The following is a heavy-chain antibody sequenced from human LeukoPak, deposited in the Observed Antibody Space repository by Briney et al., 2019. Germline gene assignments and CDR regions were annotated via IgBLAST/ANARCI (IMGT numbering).Heavy chain of an antibody. Sequence: SETLSLTCAVYGGSFSGYYWSWIRQPPGKGLEWIGEINHSGSTNYNPSLKSRVTISVDTSKNQFSLKLSSVTAADTAVYYCAIASVQLERPGWFDPWGQGTLVTVSS. CDR1: GGSFSGYY. V-gene: IGHV4-34*01. D-gene: IGHD1-1*01. J-gene: IGHJ5*02. CDR3: AIASVQLERPGWFDP. CDR2: INHSGST.